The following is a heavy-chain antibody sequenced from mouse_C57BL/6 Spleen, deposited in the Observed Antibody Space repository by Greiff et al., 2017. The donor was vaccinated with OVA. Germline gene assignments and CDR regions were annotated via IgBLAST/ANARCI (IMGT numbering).Heavy chain of an antibody. D-gene: IGHD1-1*01. Sequence: EVQLQQSGPELVKPGASVKISCKASGYTFTDYYMNWVKQSHGKSLEWIGDINPNNGGTSYNQKFKGKATLTVDKSSSTAYMELRSLTSEDSAVYYCAHPFYYYGSEGVAYWGQGTLVTVSA. CDR3: AHPFYYYGSEGVAY. CDR1: GYTFTDYY. CDR2: INPNNGGT. V-gene: IGHV1-26*01. J-gene: IGHJ3*01.